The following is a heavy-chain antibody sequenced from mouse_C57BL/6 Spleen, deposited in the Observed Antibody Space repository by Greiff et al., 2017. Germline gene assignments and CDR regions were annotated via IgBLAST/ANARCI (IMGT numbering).Heavy chain of an antibody. CDR3: ARSSDWDPAWFAY. Sequence: QVQLQQPGAELVKPGASVKLSCKASGYPFTSYWMHWVKQRPGHGLEWIGMIHPNSGSTNYNEKFKSKATLTVDKSSSTAYMQLRSLTSEDSAVYYCARSSDWDPAWFAYWGQGTLVTVSA. V-gene: IGHV1-64*01. J-gene: IGHJ3*01. CDR1: GYPFTSYW. D-gene: IGHD4-1*01. CDR2: IHPNSGST.